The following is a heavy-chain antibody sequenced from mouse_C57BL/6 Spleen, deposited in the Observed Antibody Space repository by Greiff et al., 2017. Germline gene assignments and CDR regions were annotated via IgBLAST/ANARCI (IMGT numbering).Heavy chain of an antibody. CDR3: TRAYGNYSWYFDV. CDR2: IDPETGGT. Sequence: QVQLQQSGAELVRPGASVTLSCKASGYTFTDYEMHWVKQTPVHGLEWIGAIDPETGGTAYNQKFKGKAILTADKSSSTAYMELRSLTSEDSAVYYCTRAYGNYSWYFDVWGTGTTVTVSS. CDR1: GYTFTDYE. D-gene: IGHD2-1*01. V-gene: IGHV1-15*01. J-gene: IGHJ1*03.